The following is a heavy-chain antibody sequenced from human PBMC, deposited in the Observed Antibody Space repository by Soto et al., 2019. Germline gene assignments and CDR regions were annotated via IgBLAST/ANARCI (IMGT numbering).Heavy chain of an antibody. V-gene: IGHV4-59*01. J-gene: IGHJ6*02. D-gene: IGHD2-21*02. Sequence: PSETLSLTCTVSSDSISNYYCSWFRQPPGKGLEWIGYMYNTGSTIYSPSLKSRVTISVDTSKNQFSLKLNSVTAADTAVYYCARDLWGYCGADCYPLDVWGQGTTVTVSS. CDR2: MYNTGST. CDR3: ARDLWGYCGADCYPLDV. CDR1: SDSISNYY.